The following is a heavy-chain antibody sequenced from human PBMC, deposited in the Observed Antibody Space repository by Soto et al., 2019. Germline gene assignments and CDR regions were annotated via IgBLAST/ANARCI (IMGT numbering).Heavy chain of an antibody. D-gene: IGHD4-17*01. V-gene: IGHV4-59*01. CDR2: IYYSGST. Sequence: KTSETLSLTCTVSGGSISSYCGSWIRQPPGKGLEWIGYIYYSGSTNYNPSLKSRVTISVDTSKNQFSLKLSSVTAADTAVYYCARDFYGDYGGYYYYYMDVWGKGTTVTVSS. J-gene: IGHJ6*03. CDR3: ARDFYGDYGGYYYYYMDV. CDR1: GGSISSYC.